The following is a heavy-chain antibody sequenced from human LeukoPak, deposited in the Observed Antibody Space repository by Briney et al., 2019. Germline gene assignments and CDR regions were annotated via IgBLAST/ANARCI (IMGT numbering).Heavy chain of an antibody. Sequence: GGSLRLSCAASGFTFSDYSMNWVRQAPGKGLEWVASISSSSPYIYYTDSVKGRFTISRDNAKNSLYLQMNSLRAGDTAVYYCATYIIGPTIDYWGQGTLVTVSS. CDR1: GFTFSDYS. D-gene: IGHD3-10*01. V-gene: IGHV3-21*01. J-gene: IGHJ4*02. CDR3: ATYIIGPTIDY. CDR2: ISSSSPYI.